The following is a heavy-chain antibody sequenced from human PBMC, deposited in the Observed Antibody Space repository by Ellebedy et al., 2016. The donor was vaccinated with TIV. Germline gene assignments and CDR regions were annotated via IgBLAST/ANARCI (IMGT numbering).Heavy chain of an antibody. D-gene: IGHD3-10*01. V-gene: IGHV3-21*04. CDR1: GFTFSSYS. Sequence: GGSLRLSXAASGFTFSSYSMNWVRQAPGKGLEWVSSISSSSSYIYYADSVKGRFTISRDNAKNSLYLQMNSLRAEDTALYYCAKGPGAMVRGSHYFDYWGQGTLVTVSS. J-gene: IGHJ4*02. CDR3: AKGPGAMVRGSHYFDY. CDR2: ISSSSSYI.